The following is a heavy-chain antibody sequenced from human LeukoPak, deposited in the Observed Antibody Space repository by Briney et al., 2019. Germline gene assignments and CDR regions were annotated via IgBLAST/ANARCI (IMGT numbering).Heavy chain of an antibody. CDR1: GFTFSSYA. D-gene: IGHD2-2*01. Sequence: PGGSLRLSCAASGFTFSSYAMHWVRQAPGKGLEWVAVISYDGSNKYYADSVKGRFTISRDNSKNTLYLQMNSLRAEDTAVYYCARGSWDIVVVPAAQPYYYGMDVWGQGTTVTVSS. J-gene: IGHJ6*02. V-gene: IGHV3-30-3*01. CDR2: ISYDGSNK. CDR3: ARGSWDIVVVPAAQPYYYGMDV.